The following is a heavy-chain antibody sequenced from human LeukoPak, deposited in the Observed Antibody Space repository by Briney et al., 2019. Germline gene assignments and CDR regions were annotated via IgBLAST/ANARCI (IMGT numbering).Heavy chain of an antibody. CDR2: ISPDARYI. CDR1: GFTFSRYS. J-gene: IGHJ4*02. CDR3: ARADLRGYSLDY. V-gene: IGHV3-21*01. Sequence: GGALRLSCAASGFTFSRYSMNWVRQAPGKGLEWVSSISPDARYIYYGDSLKGRFTVSRENAKNSLYLQMNSLRAGDTAVYYCARADLRGYSLDYWGQGTLVTVSS. D-gene: IGHD5-18*01.